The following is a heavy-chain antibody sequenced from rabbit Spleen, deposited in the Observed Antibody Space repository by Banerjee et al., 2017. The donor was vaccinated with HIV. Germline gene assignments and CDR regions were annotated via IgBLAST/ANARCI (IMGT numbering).Heavy chain of an antibody. D-gene: IGHD4-2*01. CDR2: IDGGSSDKT. CDR3: AREDRGSDGLFFKL. CDR1: GFSFSNSYW. Sequence: QEQLVESGGDLVKPGASLTLTCTASGFSFSNSYWICWVRQAPGKGLEWIACIDGGSSDKTGYASWAKGRFTISKPSSTTVTLQMTSLTAADTATYFCAREDRGSDGLFFKLWGPGTLVTVS. V-gene: IGHV1S45*01. J-gene: IGHJ4*01.